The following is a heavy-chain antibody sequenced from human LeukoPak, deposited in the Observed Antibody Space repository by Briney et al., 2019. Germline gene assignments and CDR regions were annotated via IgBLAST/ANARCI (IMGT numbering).Heavy chain of an antibody. J-gene: IGHJ4*02. D-gene: IGHD3-10*01. V-gene: IGHV3-23*01. CDR1: GFIFSNYA. CDR3: ARVGLPYYYGSGSYLLGPFDY. CDR2: IGGSGSRT. Sequence: PGGSLRLSCAASGFIFSNYAMNWVRQAPGKGLEWVSGIGGSGSRTYYADSVKGRFTISRDNSKNTLYLQMNSLRAEDTAVYYCARVGLPYYYGSGSYLLGPFDYWGQGTLVTVSS.